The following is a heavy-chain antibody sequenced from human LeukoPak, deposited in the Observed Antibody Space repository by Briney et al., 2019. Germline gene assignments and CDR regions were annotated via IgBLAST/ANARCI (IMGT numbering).Heavy chain of an antibody. Sequence: SETLSLTCNVSGDSISSSTYYWGWIRQPPGKGLEWIGSISHRGSTYYNSSLKSRVTISLDTSKNQVSLKLNPVTAADTAVYYCARDSWLLHIDFWGQGILVTVSS. J-gene: IGHJ4*02. CDR3: ARDSWLLHIDF. CDR2: ISHRGST. CDR1: GDSISSSTYY. D-gene: IGHD5-12*01. V-gene: IGHV4-39*07.